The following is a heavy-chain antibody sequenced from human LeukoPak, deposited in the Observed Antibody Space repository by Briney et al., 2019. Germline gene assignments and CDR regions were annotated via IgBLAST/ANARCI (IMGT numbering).Heavy chain of an antibody. CDR3: ARSYSGSYADAFDI. CDR1: GYSLSTSRMR. V-gene: IGHV2-70*04. Sequence: SGPTLAHPTQTLTLTCTFSGYSLSTSRMRAGWIRQPPGKALEWLARINWDDDKFYSPSLKTRLTISKDTSKIQVVLTMTNMDPVDTATYYCARSYSGSYADAFDIWGQGTTVTVSS. CDR2: INWDDDK. J-gene: IGHJ3*02. D-gene: IGHD1-26*01.